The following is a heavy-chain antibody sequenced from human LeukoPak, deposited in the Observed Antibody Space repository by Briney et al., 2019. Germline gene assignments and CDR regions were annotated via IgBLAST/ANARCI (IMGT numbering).Heavy chain of an antibody. Sequence: PGGSLRLSCAASGFTFSSDAMSWVRQAPGKGLEWVSAISGSGGSTYYADSVKGRFTISRDNSKNTLYLQMNSLRAEDTAVYYCAKQRYCSGGSCYPDDGFDYWGQGALVTVSS. CDR3: AKQRYCSGGSCYPDDGFDY. V-gene: IGHV3-23*01. J-gene: IGHJ4*02. CDR2: ISGSGGST. CDR1: GFTFSSDA. D-gene: IGHD2-15*01.